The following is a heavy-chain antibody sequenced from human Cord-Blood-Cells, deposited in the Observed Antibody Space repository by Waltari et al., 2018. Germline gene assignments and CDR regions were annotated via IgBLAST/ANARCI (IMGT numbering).Heavy chain of an antibody. CDR2: INPNRGGT. CDR1: GYTFTGYY. D-gene: IGHD1-1*01. Sequence: QVQLVQSGAEVKKPGASVKVSCKASGYTFTGYYMHWVRQAPGQGLEWRGWINPNRGGTNYAQKFQGRVTMTRDTSISTAYMELSRLRSDDTAVYYCARDTTNRDWYFDLWGRGTLVTVSS. CDR3: ARDTTNRDWYFDL. V-gene: IGHV1-2*02. J-gene: IGHJ2*01.